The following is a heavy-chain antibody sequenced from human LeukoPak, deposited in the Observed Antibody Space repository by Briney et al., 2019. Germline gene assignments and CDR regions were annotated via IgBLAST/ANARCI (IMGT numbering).Heavy chain of an antibody. V-gene: IGHV3-23*01. CDR3: AKGYDSSGYYPTPFDY. D-gene: IGHD3-22*01. J-gene: IGHJ4*02. Sequence: PGGSLRLSCAASGFTFSSYAMSWVRQAPGKGLEWVSAISGSGGSTYYADSVKGRFTISRDNSKNTLYLQMSSLRAEDTAVYYCAKGYDSSGYYPTPFDYWGQGTLVTVSS. CDR2: ISGSGGST. CDR1: GFTFSSYA.